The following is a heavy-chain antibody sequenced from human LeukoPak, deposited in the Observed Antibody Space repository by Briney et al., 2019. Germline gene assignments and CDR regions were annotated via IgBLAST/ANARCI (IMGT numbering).Heavy chain of an antibody. V-gene: IGHV1-24*01. D-gene: IGHD1-26*01. CDR3: ATTFSGSFYGFLDY. CDR2: FDPEDGET. CDR1: GYTLTELS. J-gene: IGHJ4*02. Sequence: GASVKVPCKVSGYTLTELSMHWVRQAPGKGLEWTGGFDPEDGETIYAQKFQGRVTMTEDTSTDTAYMELSSLRSEDTAVYYCATTFSGSFYGFLDYWGQGTLVIVSS.